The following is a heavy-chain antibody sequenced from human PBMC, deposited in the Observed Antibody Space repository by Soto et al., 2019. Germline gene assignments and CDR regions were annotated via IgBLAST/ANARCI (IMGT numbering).Heavy chain of an antibody. J-gene: IGHJ4*02. CDR1: GFTVSSNY. CDR3: ARDRGTSCAFDY. CDR2: IYSGGST. Sequence: GGSLRLSCAASGFTVSSNYMSWVRQAPGKGLEWDSVIYSGGSTYYADSVKARFTISRDNSKNTLYRQMNSLRAEDTGVYYGARDRGTSCAFDYRGQGALGTVSS. D-gene: IGHD6-25*01. V-gene: IGHV3-53*01.